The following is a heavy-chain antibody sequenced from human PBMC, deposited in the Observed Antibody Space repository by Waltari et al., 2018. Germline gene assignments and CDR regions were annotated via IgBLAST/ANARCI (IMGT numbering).Heavy chain of an antibody. CDR1: GGSFSGYY. Sequence: QVQLQQWGAGLLKPSETLSLTCAVYGGSFSGYYWSWIRQPPGKGLEWIGEINHSGSTTDNPSLKSRVTISVDTSKNQFSLKLSSVTAADTAVYYCARGGGGYCSSTSCYNRVRYYYYMDVWGKGTTVTVSS. J-gene: IGHJ6*03. CDR2: INHSGST. D-gene: IGHD2-2*01. CDR3: ARGGGGYCSSTSCYNRVRYYYYMDV. V-gene: IGHV4-34*01.